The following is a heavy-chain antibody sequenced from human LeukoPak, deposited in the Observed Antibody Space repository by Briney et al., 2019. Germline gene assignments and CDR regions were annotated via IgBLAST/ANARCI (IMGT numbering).Heavy chain of an antibody. J-gene: IGHJ6*03. V-gene: IGHV4-34*01. CDR3: ARLITLRPRIYYYYMDV. Sequence: SETLSLTCAVYGGSFSGYFWSWIRQPPGKGLEWIGEINHSGSTNYNPSLKSRVTISIDTYKNQFFLKLSFVTAADTAVYYCARLITLRPRIYYYYMDVWDKGTTVTVSS. D-gene: IGHD1-14*01. CDR2: INHSGST. CDR1: GGSFSGYF.